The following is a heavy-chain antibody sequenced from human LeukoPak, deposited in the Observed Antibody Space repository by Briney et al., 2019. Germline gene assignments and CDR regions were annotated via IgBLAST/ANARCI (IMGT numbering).Heavy chain of an antibody. D-gene: IGHD3-10*01. V-gene: IGHV3-23*01. CDR1: GFTIENHV. Sequence: GGSLRVSCEASGFTIENHVMTWVRQAPGKGPEWVASQSGSGHNTYYSESVRGRFAISRDNSKNTVFLQMNSLRVEDTAIYYCATDWTLRGVPTFFDPWGQGTVVSVSS. CDR3: ATDWTLRGVPTFFDP. CDR2: QSGSGHNT. J-gene: IGHJ5*02.